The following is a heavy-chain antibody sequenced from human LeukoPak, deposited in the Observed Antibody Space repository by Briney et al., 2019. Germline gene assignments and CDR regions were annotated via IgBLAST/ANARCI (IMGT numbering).Heavy chain of an antibody. CDR1: GFTFSSYA. CDR3: AKQGSSGCLDY. CDR2: ISGSGGST. Sequence: GASLRLSCAASGFTFSSYAMSWVRQAPGKGLEWVSAISGSGGSTYYADSVKGRFTISRDNSKNMLYLQMNSLRAEDTAVYYCAKQGSSGCLDYWGQGTLVTVSS. D-gene: IGHD6-19*01. J-gene: IGHJ4*02. V-gene: IGHV3-23*01.